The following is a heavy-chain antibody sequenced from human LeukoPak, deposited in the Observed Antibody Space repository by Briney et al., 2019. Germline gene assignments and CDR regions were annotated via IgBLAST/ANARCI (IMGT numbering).Heavy chain of an antibody. V-gene: IGHV4-59*01. CDR2: IYYSGST. CDR1: GGSISSYY. D-gene: IGHD4-23*01. Sequence: SETLSLTCTVSGGSISSYYWSWIRQPPGKGLEWIGYIYYSGSTNYNPSLKSRVTISVDTSKNQFSLKLSSVTAADTAVYYCARGGGGTSRTKIYLRGHYFDYWGQGTLVTVSS. J-gene: IGHJ4*02. CDR3: ARGGGGTSRTKIYLRGHYFDY.